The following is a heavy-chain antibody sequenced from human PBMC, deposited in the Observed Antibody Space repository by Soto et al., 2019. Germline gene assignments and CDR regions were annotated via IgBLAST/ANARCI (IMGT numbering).Heavy chain of an antibody. CDR1: AFTLRNPS. Sequence: GGPLILACKASAFTLRNPSMNLCRQAPGEGLEWVANIKEDGSEIYYVDSVEGRFTISRDNAKNSLYLQMNGLRAEDTAVYFCARDADQWLVQGTWFDPWGQGTLVTVSS. CDR2: IKEDGSEI. V-gene: IGHV3-7*01. J-gene: IGHJ5*02. D-gene: IGHD6-19*01. CDR3: ARDADQWLVQGTWFDP.